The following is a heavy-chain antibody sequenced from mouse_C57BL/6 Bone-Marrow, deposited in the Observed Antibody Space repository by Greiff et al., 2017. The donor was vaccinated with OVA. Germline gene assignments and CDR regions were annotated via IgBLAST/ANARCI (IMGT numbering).Heavy chain of an antibody. D-gene: IGHD1-1*01. CDR3: AESHYYGSSYAMDY. V-gene: IGHV1-64*01. CDR2: IHPNSGST. Sequence: QVQLQQPGAELVKPGASVKLSCKASGYTFTSYWMHWVKRRPGQGLEWIGMIHPNSGSTNYNEKFKSKATLTVDKSSSTAYMQLSSLTSEDSAVYYCAESHYYGSSYAMDYWGQGTSVTVSS. CDR1: GYTFTSYW. J-gene: IGHJ4*01.